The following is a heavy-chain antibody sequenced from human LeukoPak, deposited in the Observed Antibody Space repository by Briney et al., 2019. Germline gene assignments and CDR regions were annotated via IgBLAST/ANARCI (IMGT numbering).Heavy chain of an antibody. V-gene: IGHV3-11*06. Sequence: PGESLRLSCAASGFTFSDYYMSWIRQAPGKGLEWVSYISSSSSYTNYADSVKGRFTISRDNAKNSLYLQMNSLRAEDTAVYYCARDSAIAAMRDFDYWGQGTLVTVSS. CDR1: GFTFSDYY. D-gene: IGHD2-2*01. J-gene: IGHJ4*02. CDR3: ARDSAIAAMRDFDY. CDR2: ISSSSSYT.